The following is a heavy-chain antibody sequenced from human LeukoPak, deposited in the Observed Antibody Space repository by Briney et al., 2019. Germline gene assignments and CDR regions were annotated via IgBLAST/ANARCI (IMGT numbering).Heavy chain of an antibody. J-gene: IGHJ4*02. CDR2: IYTSGST. V-gene: IGHV4-4*07. CDR3: ARAYRGYGSGSYYLDY. D-gene: IGHD3-10*01. Sequence: SETLSLTCTVSGGSISSYYWSWIRQPAGKGLEWIGRIYTSGSTNYNPSLKSRVTISVDTSKNQFSLKLSSVTAADTAVYYCARAYRGYGSGSYYLDYWGQGTLVTISS. CDR1: GGSISSYY.